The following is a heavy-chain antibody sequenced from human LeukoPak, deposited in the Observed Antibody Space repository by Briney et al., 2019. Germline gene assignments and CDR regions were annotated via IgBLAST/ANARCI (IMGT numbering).Heavy chain of an antibody. CDR2: IIPIFGTA. D-gene: IGHD3-22*01. CDR1: GGTFSSYA. J-gene: IGHJ4*02. Sequence: SVKLSCKASGGTFSSYAISWVRQAPGQGLEWMGGIIPIFGTANYAQKFQGGGTITADESTSTAYMELSSLRSEDTAVYYCAKGYDSSGYSFDYWGQGTLVTVSS. V-gene: IGHV1-69*13. CDR3: AKGYDSSGYSFDY.